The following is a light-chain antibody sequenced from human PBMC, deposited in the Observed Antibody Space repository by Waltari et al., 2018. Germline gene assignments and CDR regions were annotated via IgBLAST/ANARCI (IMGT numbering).Light chain of an antibody. Sequence: QSALTQPPSASGSPAQSVTLSCTGTSTAVGGFEYVSWYQQHPGKVPRLMIYEVSKRPSGVPDRFSGSKSGNTASLTVSGLQVEDEADYYCSSFAGSSQMLFGGGTKLTVL. CDR1: STAVGGFEY. CDR2: EVS. V-gene: IGLV2-8*01. J-gene: IGLJ2*01. CDR3: SSFAGSSQML.